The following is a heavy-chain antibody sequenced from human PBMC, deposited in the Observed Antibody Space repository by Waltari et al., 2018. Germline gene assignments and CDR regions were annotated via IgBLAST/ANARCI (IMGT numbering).Heavy chain of an antibody. Sequence: QVQLQESGPGLVKPSQTLSLTCTVSGGSISSGGYYWSWIRQHPGKGLEWIGYIYYSGSTYYNPSLKSRVTISVDTSKNQFSLKLSSVTAADTAVYYCARDVAAAGYYGMDVWGQGTTVTVSS. CDR1: GGSISSGGYY. V-gene: IGHV4-31*03. CDR3: ARDVAAAGYYGMDV. CDR2: IYYSGST. D-gene: IGHD6-13*01. J-gene: IGHJ6*02.